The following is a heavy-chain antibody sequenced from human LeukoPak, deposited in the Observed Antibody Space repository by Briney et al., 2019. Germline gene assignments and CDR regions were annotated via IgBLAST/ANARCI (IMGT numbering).Heavy chain of an antibody. CDR3: ARDGGSGSYSGYYYYYMDV. J-gene: IGHJ6*03. V-gene: IGHV4-59*01. D-gene: IGHD3-10*01. CDR2: IYYSGST. Sequence: PSETLSLTCTVSGGPISSYYWSWIRQPPGKGLEWIGYIYYSGSTNYNPSLKSRVTISVDTSKNQFSLKLSSVTAADTAVYYCARDGGSGSYSGYYYYYMDVWGKGTTVTISS. CDR1: GGPISSYY.